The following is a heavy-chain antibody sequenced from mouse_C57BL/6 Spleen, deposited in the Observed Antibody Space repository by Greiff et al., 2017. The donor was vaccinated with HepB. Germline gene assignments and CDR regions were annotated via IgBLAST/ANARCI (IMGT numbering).Heavy chain of an antibody. CDR2: INPNNGGT. V-gene: IGHV1-26*01. Sequence: EVKLQQSGPELVKPGASVKISCKASGYTFTDYYMNWVKQSHGKSLEWIGDINPNNGGTSYNQKFKGKATLTVDKSSSTAYMELRSLTSEDSAVYYCARSTMIRGYFDYWGQGSTLTVSS. CDR1: GYTFTDYY. D-gene: IGHD2-4*01. CDR3: ARSTMIRGYFDY. J-gene: IGHJ2*01.